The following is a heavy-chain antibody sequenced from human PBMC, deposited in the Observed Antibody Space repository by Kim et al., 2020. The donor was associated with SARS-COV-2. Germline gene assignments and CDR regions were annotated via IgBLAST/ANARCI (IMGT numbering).Heavy chain of an antibody. CDR3: ARGEWWQLWSIRTTRSGMDV. CDR2: INHSGST. CDR1: GGSFSGYY. V-gene: IGHV4-34*01. D-gene: IGHD2-15*01. Sequence: SETLSLTCAVYGGSFSGYYWSWIRQPPGKGLEWIGEINHSGSTNYNPSLKSRVTISVDTSKNQFSLKLSSVTAADTAVYYCARGEWWQLWSIRTTRSGMDVWGQGTTVTVSS. J-gene: IGHJ6*02.